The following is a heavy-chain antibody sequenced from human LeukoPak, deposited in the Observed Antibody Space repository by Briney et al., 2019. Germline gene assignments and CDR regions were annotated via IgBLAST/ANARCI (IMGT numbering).Heavy chain of an antibody. CDR1: GGSISSDYYY. J-gene: IGHJ4*02. V-gene: IGHV4-30-4*02. Sequence: SDTLSLTCTVSGGSISSDYYYWSWIRQPTGKGLEWIGYIYYSGSTYYNPSLKSRVTISVDTSKNQFSLKLSSVTAADTAVYYCARDGSGYGFFDYWGQGTLVTVSS. CDR3: ARDGSGYGFFDY. CDR2: IYYSGST. D-gene: IGHD5-12*01.